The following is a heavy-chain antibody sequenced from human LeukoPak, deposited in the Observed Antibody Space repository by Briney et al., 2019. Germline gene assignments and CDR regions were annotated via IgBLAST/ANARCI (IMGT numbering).Heavy chain of an antibody. CDR3: ARGLDNYGSGSSD. J-gene: IGHJ4*02. CDR2: IRYDGSNK. CDR1: GFTFSSYG. Sequence: PGGSLRLSCEASGFTFSSYGMHWVRQAPGKGLEWVAFIRYDGSNKYYADSVKGRFTISRDNAKNSLYLQMNSLRAEDTALYYCARGLDNYGSGSSDWGQGTLVTVSS. D-gene: IGHD3-10*01. V-gene: IGHV3-30*02.